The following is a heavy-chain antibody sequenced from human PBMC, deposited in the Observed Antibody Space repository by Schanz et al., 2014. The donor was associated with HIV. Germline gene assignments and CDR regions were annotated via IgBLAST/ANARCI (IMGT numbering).Heavy chain of an antibody. Sequence: EVQLLESGGGLVQPGGSLRLSCAASGFAFSNHVMNWVRQTPGKGPEWASTINGSGRDTSYADSVKGRFIISRDNSKNTLYLQMNSLRVEDTAFYYCAKSRVILGRDWFDPWGQGTLVTVSS. V-gene: IGHV3-23*01. CDR1: GFAFSNHV. D-gene: IGHD3-22*01. J-gene: IGHJ5*02. CDR3: AKSRVILGRDWFDP. CDR2: INGSGRDT.